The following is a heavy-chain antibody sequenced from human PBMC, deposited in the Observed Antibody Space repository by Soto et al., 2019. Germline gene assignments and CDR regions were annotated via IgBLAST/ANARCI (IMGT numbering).Heavy chain of an antibody. D-gene: IGHD3-10*01. Sequence: QVQLVQSGAEVKKPGASVKVSCKASGYTFISYSMHWVRQAPGQGLEWMGRINPSGGSTTYAQKFQDRVTMTRDTSTSTVYMEVSSLRSEDTAVYYCARDESLDVWGQGTTVTVSS. CDR2: INPSGGST. V-gene: IGHV1-46*01. CDR1: GYTFISYS. CDR3: ARDESLDV. J-gene: IGHJ6*02.